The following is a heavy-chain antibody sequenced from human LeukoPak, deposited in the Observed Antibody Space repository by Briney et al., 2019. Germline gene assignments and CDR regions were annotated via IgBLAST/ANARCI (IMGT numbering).Heavy chain of an antibody. CDR3: ARATATYSVSPGALDI. CDR2: VSSSGSTK. CDR1: GFIFSDYF. V-gene: IGHV3-11*04. Sequence: GGSLRLSCAACGFIFSDYFMTWIRQAPGKGLEWISYVSSSGSTKYYADSVKGRFTISRDNAEKSLYLQMNSLRAEDTAIYYCARATATYSVSPGALDIWGQGTMVIVSS. J-gene: IGHJ3*02. D-gene: IGHD1-26*01.